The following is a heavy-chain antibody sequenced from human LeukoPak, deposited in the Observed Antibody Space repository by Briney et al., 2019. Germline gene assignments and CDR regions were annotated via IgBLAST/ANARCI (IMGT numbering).Heavy chain of an antibody. CDR3: AKGMVRGVSYYYMDV. J-gene: IGHJ6*03. CDR1: GFTFSSYA. V-gene: IGHV3-23*01. D-gene: IGHD3-10*01. CDR2: ISGSGGST. Sequence: GGSLRLSCAASGFTFSSYAMSWVRQAPGKGLEWVSAISGSGGSTYYADSVKGRFTISRDNSKNTLYLQMNSLRAEDTAVYYGAKGMVRGVSYYYMDVWGKGTTVTVSS.